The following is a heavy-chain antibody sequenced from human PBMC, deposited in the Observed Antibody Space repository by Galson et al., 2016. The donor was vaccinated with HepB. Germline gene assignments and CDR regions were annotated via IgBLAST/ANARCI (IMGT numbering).Heavy chain of an antibody. CDR2: ISYDGSNK. Sequence: SLRLSCAASGFIFSGYGMHWVRQAPGKGLEWVAVISYDGSNKDYADSVEGRFSISRDNSRNTLHLQMNSLRAEDTAVYYCAKDLDGCHITTCYRRYYFYMDVWGKGTTVTVSS. CDR1: GFIFSGYG. J-gene: IGHJ6*03. CDR3: AKDLDGCHITTCYRRYYFYMDV. V-gene: IGHV3-30*18. D-gene: IGHD2-2*02.